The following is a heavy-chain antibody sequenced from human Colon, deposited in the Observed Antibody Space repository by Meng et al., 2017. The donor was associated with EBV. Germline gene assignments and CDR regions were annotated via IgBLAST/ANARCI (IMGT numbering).Heavy chain of an antibody. CDR2: IFNSGLT. CDR3: ARDYSSSWFSGGFFKY. V-gene: IGHV4-39*07. Sequence: GSGLMSPSAPLTITFTVSGASISSTTDYAGCIRQPPGKCLALFGNIFNSGLTYYNPSLKSRVTISVDTSKNQFSLRLTSVSAADTAVYYCARDYSSSWFSGGFFKYWGQGILVTVSS. CDR1: GASISSTTDY. J-gene: IGHJ1*01. D-gene: IGHD6-13*01.